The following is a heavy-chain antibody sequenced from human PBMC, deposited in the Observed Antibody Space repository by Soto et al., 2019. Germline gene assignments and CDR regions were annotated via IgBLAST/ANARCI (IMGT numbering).Heavy chain of an antibody. J-gene: IGHJ4*02. Sequence: QVQLVESGGGLVKPGGSLRLSCAASGFTFSDYYMSWIRQAPGKGLEWVSYISSSSSYTNYADSVKGRFTISRDNAKNSLYLQMNSLRAEDTAVYYCARGLRKGMAGTATEFDYWGQGTLVTVSS. CDR1: GFTFSDYY. CDR3: ARGLRKGMAGTATEFDY. D-gene: IGHD6-19*01. CDR2: ISSSSSYT. V-gene: IGHV3-11*05.